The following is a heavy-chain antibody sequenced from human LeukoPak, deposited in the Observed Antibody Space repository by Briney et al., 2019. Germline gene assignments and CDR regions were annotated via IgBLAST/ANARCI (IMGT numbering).Heavy chain of an antibody. Sequence: SETLSLTCTVSGGSISSYYWSWIRQPPGKGLEWIGYIYYSGSTNYNPSLKSRVTISVDTSKNQFSLKLSSVTAADTAVYYCARREMATTDFDYWGQGTLVTVSS. V-gene: IGHV4-59*12. J-gene: IGHJ4*02. CDR1: GGSISSYY. D-gene: IGHD5-24*01. CDR3: ARREMATTDFDY. CDR2: IYYSGST.